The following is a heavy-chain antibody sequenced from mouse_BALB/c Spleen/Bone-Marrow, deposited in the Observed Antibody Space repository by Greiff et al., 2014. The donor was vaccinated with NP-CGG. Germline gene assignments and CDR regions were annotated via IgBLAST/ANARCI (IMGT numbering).Heavy chain of an antibody. D-gene: IGHD2-4*01. J-gene: IGHJ2*01. V-gene: IGHV1S132*01. Sequence: VQLQQSGAELVKPGASVKLSCKTSGYTFTSYWIQWVKQRPGQGLGWIGEIFPGTGTTYYNEKFKDKATLTIDTSSSTAYMQLSSLTSEDSAVCFCARKGISTVIATAYYFDYWGQGSTLTVSS. CDR1: GYTFTSYW. CDR3: ARKGISTVIATAYYFDY. CDR2: IFPGTGTT.